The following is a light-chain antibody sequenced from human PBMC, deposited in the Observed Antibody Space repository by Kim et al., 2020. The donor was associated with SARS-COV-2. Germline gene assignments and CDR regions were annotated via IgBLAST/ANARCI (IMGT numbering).Light chain of an antibody. CDR3: AAWDDTLNANV. Sequence: QSVLTQPPSVSGTPGHRVTISCSGSSSNIGRNTVNWYQHIPGTAPKLLIYSDDHRPSGDPDRFSGSKSGTSASLAISGLQSEDEADYYCAAWDDTLNANVFGTGTKVTVL. CDR2: SDD. CDR1: SSNIGRNT. J-gene: IGLJ1*01. V-gene: IGLV1-44*01.